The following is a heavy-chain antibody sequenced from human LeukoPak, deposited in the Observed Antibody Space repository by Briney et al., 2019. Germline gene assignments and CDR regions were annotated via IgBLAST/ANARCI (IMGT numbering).Heavy chain of an antibody. V-gene: IGHV3-23*01. D-gene: IGHD2-2*01. CDR2: ISGSGGST. J-gene: IGHJ5*02. CDR1: GFTFSSYA. CDR3: AKLQSSTSRYXXXWFDP. Sequence: GGSLRLSCAASGFTFSSYAMSWVRQAPGKGLEWVSAISGSGGSTYYADSVKGRFTISRDNSKNTLYLQMNSLRAEDTAVYYCAKLQSSTSRYXXXWFDPWGQGTLVTVSS.